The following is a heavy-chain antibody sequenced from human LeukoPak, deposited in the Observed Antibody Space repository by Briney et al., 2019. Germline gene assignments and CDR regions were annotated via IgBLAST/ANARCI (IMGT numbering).Heavy chain of an antibody. D-gene: IGHD3-9*01. Sequence: PSETLSLTCTVSGGSISSGGYYWSWIRQHPGKGLEWIGYIYYSGSTYYNPSLKSRVTISVDTSKNQFPLKLSSVTAADTAVYYCASRQLRYFDWLDYFDYWGQGTLVTVSS. CDR3: ASRQLRYFDWLDYFDY. CDR1: GGSISSGGYY. CDR2: IYYSGST. J-gene: IGHJ4*02. V-gene: IGHV4-31*03.